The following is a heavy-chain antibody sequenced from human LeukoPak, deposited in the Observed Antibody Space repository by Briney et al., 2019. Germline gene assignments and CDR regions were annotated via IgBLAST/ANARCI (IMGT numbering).Heavy chain of an antibody. V-gene: IGHV1-69*13. CDR3: ASSYVDNYYYYYGMDV. J-gene: IGHJ6*02. D-gene: IGHD3-16*01. CDR2: IIPIFGTA. CDR1: GGTFSSYA. Sequence: ASVKVSCKASGGTFSSYAISWVRQAPGQGLEWMGGIIPIFGTANYAQKFQGRVTITADESTSTAYMELSSLRSEDTAVYYCASSYVDNYYYYYGMDVWGQGTTVTVSS.